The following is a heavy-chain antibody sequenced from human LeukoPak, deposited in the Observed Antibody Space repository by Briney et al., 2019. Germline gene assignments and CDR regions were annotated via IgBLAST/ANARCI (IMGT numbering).Heavy chain of an antibody. CDR3: ATNVGKTFDY. D-gene: IGHD7-27*01. Sequence: SGTLSLTCAVSGDSLSSSHWWNWVRQPPGKGLEWIGETSQSGDTKYNPSLKSRVTISLDNSKSQFSLKLTSVTAADSAIYYCATNVGKTFDYWGQGVLVTVSS. V-gene: IGHV4-4*02. J-gene: IGHJ4*02. CDR2: TSQSGDT. CDR1: GDSLSSSHW.